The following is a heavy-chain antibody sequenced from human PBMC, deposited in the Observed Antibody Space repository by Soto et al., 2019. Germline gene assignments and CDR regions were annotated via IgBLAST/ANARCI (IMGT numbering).Heavy chain of an antibody. Sequence: ASVKVSCKASGYTFTGYYIHWVRQAPGQGLEWMGWISPLSGVTNYAQRFQGRVTFTTDTSVNTAYMELRWLRAGDKAIYFCERELESGDFGLDMWGQGTTVTVSS. V-gene: IGHV1-2*02. CDR3: ERELESGDFGLDM. CDR1: GYTFTGYY. D-gene: IGHD2-21*01. CDR2: ISPLSGVT. J-gene: IGHJ6*02.